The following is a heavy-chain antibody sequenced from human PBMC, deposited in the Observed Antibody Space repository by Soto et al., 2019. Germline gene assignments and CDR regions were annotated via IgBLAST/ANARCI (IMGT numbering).Heavy chain of an antibody. CDR3: AREPLAHSYFDF. J-gene: IGHJ4*02. V-gene: IGHV4-4*07. CDR2: LYNDERT. CDR1: GDSVINHY. Sequence: SETLSLTCTVSGDSVINHYCNCIRQPAFQGLEWLGRLYNDERTNYNPSLKSRLTMSMDTSKNQFSLKLTSVTAADSAVYFCAREPLAHSYFDFWGQGILVTVSS.